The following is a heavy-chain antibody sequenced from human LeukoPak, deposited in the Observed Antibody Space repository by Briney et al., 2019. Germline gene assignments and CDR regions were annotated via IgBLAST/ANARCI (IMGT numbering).Heavy chain of an antibody. CDR3: ARLNLGYGYFLEATKRDY. J-gene: IGHJ4*02. V-gene: IGHV3-74*01. D-gene: IGHD5-18*01. CDR2: IHSDGST. Sequence: PGGSLRLSCATSGFTFNTYWMHWVRQAPGMGLVWVSRIHSDGSTIYADSVKGRFTISRDNSKNTLYLQMNSLRAEDTAVYYSARLNLGYGYFLEATKRDYWGQGTLVTVSS. CDR1: GFTFNTYW.